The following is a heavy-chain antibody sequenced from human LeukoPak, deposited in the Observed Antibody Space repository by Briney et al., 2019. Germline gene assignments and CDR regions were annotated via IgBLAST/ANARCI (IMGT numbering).Heavy chain of an antibody. D-gene: IGHD3-3*01. J-gene: IGHJ4*02. V-gene: IGHV1-2*02. CDR3: ARAPPDFWSGLY. CDR1: GYTFTGYY. CDR2: LNTHSGGT. Sequence: ASVKVSCKASGYTFTGYYLHWVRQAPGQGLEWMGWLNTHSGGTNYAQNFQGRVTMTTDTSTSTAYMELRSLRSDDTAVYYCARAPPDFWSGLYWGQGTLVTVSS.